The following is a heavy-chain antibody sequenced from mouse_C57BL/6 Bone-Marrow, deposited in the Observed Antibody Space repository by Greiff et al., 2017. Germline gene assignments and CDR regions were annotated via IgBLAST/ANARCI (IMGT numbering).Heavy chain of an antibody. CDR2: ISDGGSYT. D-gene: IGHD4-1*01. CDR3: ARGNWAMDY. Sequence: EVKLVESGGGLVKPGGSLKLSCAASGFTFSSYAMSWVRQTPEKRLEWVATISDGGSYTYYPDNVKGRFTISRDNAKNNLYLQMSHLKSEDTAMYYCARGNWAMDYWGQGTSVTVSS. J-gene: IGHJ4*01. CDR1: GFTFSSYA. V-gene: IGHV5-4*03.